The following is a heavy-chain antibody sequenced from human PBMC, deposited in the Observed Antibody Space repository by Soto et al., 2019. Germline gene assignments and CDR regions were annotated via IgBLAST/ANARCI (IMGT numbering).Heavy chain of an antibody. CDR1: GGSISSYY. CDR2: IYYSGST. D-gene: IGHD3-3*01. CDR3: ERHFPVERYYAFWSGSPNCSIDF. J-gene: IGHJ6*03. Sequence: SETPSLTCTVSGGSISSYYRSWIRQPPGKGLEWIGYIYYSGSTNYNPSLKSRVTISVDTSKNQFSLKLSSVTAADTAVYYCERHFPVERYYAFWSGSPNCSIDFWGKGIMVTLSS. V-gene: IGHV4-59*08.